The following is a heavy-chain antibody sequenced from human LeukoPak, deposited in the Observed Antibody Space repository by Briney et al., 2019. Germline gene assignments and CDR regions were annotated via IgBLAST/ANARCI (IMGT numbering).Heavy chain of an antibody. V-gene: IGHV1-46*01. CDR1: GYTFTSYY. D-gene: IGHD6-13*01. CDR3: ARDCLIAAAGSYFDY. J-gene: IGHJ4*02. Sequence: ASVKVSCKASGYTFTSYYMHWVRQAPGQGLEWMGIINPSGGSTSYAQKFQGRVTMTRDTSKSTVYMELSSLRSEDTAVYYCARDCLIAAAGSYFDYWGQGTRVTVSS. CDR2: INPSGGST.